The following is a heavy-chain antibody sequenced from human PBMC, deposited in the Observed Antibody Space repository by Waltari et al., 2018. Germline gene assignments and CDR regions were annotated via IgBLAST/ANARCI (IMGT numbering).Heavy chain of an antibody. Sequence: CSRYWVSWVRQTPGKGLQWVANINYDGSQKYYVDSVKGRFTISRDNAKNSVYLQMNSPRVEDTAVYYCAKSRGFEYWGQGALITVSS. CDR3: AKSRGFEY. V-gene: IGHV3-7*01. J-gene: IGHJ4*02. CDR1: CSRYW. CDR2: INYDGSQK. D-gene: IGHD2-2*01.